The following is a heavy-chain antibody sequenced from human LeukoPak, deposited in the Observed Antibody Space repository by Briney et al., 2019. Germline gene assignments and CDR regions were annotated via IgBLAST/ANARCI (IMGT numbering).Heavy chain of an antibody. D-gene: IGHD3-22*01. CDR3: ARGGGYYDSSGYPTFDY. CDR1: GGSISSGGYY. Sequence: SETLSLTCTVSGGSISSGGYYWSWIRQHPGKGLEWIGYIYYSGSTYYNPSLKSRVTISVDTSKNQFSLKLSSVTAADTAVDYCARGGGYYDSSGYPTFDYWGQGTLVTVSS. CDR2: IYYSGST. V-gene: IGHV4-31*03. J-gene: IGHJ4*02.